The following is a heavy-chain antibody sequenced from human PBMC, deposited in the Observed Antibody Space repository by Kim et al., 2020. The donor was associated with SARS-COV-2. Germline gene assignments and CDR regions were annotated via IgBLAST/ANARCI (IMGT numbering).Heavy chain of an antibody. CDR1: GYIFTNYG. V-gene: IGHV1-18*04. D-gene: IGHD6-19*01. J-gene: IGHJ4*02. CDR3: ARDVWGGAVAD. Sequence: ASVKVSCKASGYIFTNYGITWVRQAPGQGLEWMGWINADNGITTYAQKFQGRVTMTKDTSTSTVYMELRSLRSDDTARYYCARDVWGGAVADWGQGTLVTVSS. CDR2: INADNGIT.